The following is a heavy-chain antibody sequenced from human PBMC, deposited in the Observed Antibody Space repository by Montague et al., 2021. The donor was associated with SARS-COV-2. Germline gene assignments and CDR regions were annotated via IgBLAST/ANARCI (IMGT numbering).Heavy chain of an antibody. CDR2: INHRGSA. J-gene: IGHJ4*02. CDR1: GGSFSDYY. D-gene: IGHD3-10*01. CDR3: ARGRQHFNMVIVVTTGGEYYSDS. V-gene: IGHV4-34*01. Sequence: SETRSLTCAVYGGSFSDYYWSWIRQPPGKGLEWIGEINHRGSANYNPSLKSRVTISEDTSKNQFSLKLSSVTAADTAVYFCARGRQHFNMVIVVTTGGEYYSDSWGQGTLVTVSS.